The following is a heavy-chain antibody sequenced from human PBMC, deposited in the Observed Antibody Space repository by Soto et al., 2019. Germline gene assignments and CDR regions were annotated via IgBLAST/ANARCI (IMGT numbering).Heavy chain of an antibody. D-gene: IGHD2-15*01. CDR3: ARDFPSRDIVVVVAAHDDAFDI. CDR2: INSDGSST. V-gene: IGHV3-74*01. CDR1: GFTFSSYW. Sequence: GGSLRLSCAASGFTFSSYWMHWVRQAPGKGLVWVSRINSDGSSTSYADSVKGRFTISRDNAKNTLYLQMNSLRAEDTAVYYCARDFPSRDIVVVVAAHDDAFDIWGQGTMVTVSS. J-gene: IGHJ3*02.